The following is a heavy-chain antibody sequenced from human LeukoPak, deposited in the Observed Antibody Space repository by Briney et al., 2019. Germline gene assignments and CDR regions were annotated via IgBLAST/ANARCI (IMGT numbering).Heavy chain of an antibody. D-gene: IGHD3-10*01. Sequence: GGTLRLSCAASGFTFSSFAMSWGRQAPGKGQEWVLAISGSGGSTYYADAVKGRFTISRDNSKNTLYLQMTSLRAEDTAVYYCAKAGFGRDWRTGVDYWGQGNLVTVSS. V-gene: IGHV3-23*01. CDR3: AKAGFGRDWRTGVDY. CDR2: ISGSGGST. J-gene: IGHJ4*02. CDR1: GFTFSSFA.